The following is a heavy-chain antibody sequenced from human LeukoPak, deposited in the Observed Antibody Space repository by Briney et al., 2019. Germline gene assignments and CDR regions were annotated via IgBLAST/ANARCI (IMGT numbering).Heavy chain of an antibody. CDR1: GFTFSSYG. D-gene: IGHD3-22*01. CDR2: ISYDGSNK. CDR3: AKLAGDAYYDSSGYYWDPYYFDY. V-gene: IGHV3-30*18. J-gene: IGHJ4*02. Sequence: GRSLRLSCAASGFTFSSYGMHWVRQAPGKGLEWVAVISYDGSNKYYADSVKGRFTISRDNSKNTLYLQMNSLRAEDTAVYYCAKLAGDAYYDSSGYYWDPYYFDYWGQGTLVTVSS.